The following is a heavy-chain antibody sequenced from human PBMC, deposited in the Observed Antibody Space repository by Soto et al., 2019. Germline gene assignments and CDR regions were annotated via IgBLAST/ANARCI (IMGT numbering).Heavy chain of an antibody. CDR1: GDSISGSPYF. Sequence: QLQLQESGPGLVKPSETLSLTCTVSGDSISGSPYFWGWIRQPPGKGLEWIASIFYDGYTYYTPSLKSRAIISVDTSKNQFSLKLTSVAAADTAIYFCARLQAAVPHYLGQGTLVIVSS. CDR3: ARLQAAVPHY. J-gene: IGHJ4*02. V-gene: IGHV4-39*01. CDR2: IFYDGYT. D-gene: IGHD6-13*01.